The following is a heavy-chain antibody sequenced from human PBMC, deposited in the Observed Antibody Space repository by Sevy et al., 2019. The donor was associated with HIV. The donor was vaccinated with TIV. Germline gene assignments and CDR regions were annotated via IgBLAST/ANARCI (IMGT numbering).Heavy chain of an antibody. CDR2: IYSGGNT. CDR1: GFTVSDNY. V-gene: IGHV3-53*01. D-gene: IGHD6-19*01. CDR3: ARDKVVAGKGYYFDY. J-gene: IGHJ4*02. Sequence: GGSLRLSCAASGFTVSDNYMSWVRQAPGKGLEWVSVIYSGGNTYYADSVKGRFTISRDNSKNTLYLQMNSLRAEDMAVYYCARDKVVAGKGYYFDYWGQGTLVTVSS.